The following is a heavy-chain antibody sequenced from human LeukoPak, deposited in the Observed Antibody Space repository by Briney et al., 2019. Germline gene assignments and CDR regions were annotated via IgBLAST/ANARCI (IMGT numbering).Heavy chain of an antibody. Sequence: GRSLRLSCTASGFTLSNFGMHWVRQAPGKGLEWVAVVSGDGSNTFYADSVKGRFTISRDNSKNTLYLQLNSLRPEDTAVYYCAKDADTATIIYWYFDLWGRGTLVTVHS. CDR1: GFTLSNFG. CDR2: VSGDGSNT. V-gene: IGHV3-30*18. J-gene: IGHJ2*01. D-gene: IGHD5-18*01. CDR3: AKDADTATIIYWYFDL.